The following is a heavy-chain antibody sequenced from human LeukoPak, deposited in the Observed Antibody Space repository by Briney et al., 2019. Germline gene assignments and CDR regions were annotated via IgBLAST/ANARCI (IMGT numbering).Heavy chain of an antibody. CDR2: IKNDGSEK. V-gene: IGHV3-7*01. D-gene: IGHD4-23*01. J-gene: IGHJ4*02. CDR1: GFTLSSYW. CDR3: ARGLRWCDY. Sequence: PGGSLRLSCAASGFTLSSYWMRWVRQPPGKGLEWVANIKNDGSEKDYVDSVKGRFTISRDNAKNSLYLQMNSLRAEDTAVYYCARGLRWCDYWGQGTLVTVSS.